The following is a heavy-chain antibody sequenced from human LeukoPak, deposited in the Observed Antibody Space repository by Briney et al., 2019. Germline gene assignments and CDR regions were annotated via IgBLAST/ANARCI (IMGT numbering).Heavy chain of an antibody. CDR3: AREGYDSSGVPRTYYYYYMDV. D-gene: IGHD3-22*01. V-gene: IGHV3-30*02. CDR2: IRYDGSNK. J-gene: IGHJ6*03. Sequence: PGGSLRLSCAASGFTFSNFGMHWVRQAPGKGLEWVAFIRYDGSNKYYADSVKGRFTISRDNSKNTLYLQMNSLRTEDTAVYYCAREGYDSSGVPRTYYYYYMDVWGKGTTVTVSS. CDR1: GFTFSNFG.